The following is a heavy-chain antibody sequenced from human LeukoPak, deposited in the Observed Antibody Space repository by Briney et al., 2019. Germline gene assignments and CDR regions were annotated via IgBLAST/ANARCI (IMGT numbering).Heavy chain of an antibody. V-gene: IGHV3-48*01. CDR2: ISRGSSTI. J-gene: IGHJ4*02. CDR3: ANSRKYSYGFDY. D-gene: IGHD5-18*01. Sequence: GGSLRLSCAASGFTLSSYSMNWVRQAPGKGLEWLSYISRGSSTIYYAGSVKGRFTISRDNAKSSLYLQMNSLRAEDTAVYYCANSRKYSYGFDYWGQGTLVTVSS. CDR1: GFTLSSYS.